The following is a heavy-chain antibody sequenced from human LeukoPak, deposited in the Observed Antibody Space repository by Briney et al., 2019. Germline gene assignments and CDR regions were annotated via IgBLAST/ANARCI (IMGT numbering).Heavy chain of an antibody. Sequence: ASVKVSCKASGYTFTSYDINWVRQATGQGLEWMGWMNPNSGNTCYAQKFQGRVTMTSNTSISTAYMELSSLRSEDTAVYYCARVHSSGYDDYWGQGTLVTVSS. CDR3: ARVHSSGYDDY. CDR1: GYTFTSYD. J-gene: IGHJ4*02. V-gene: IGHV1-8*01. D-gene: IGHD3-22*01. CDR2: MNPNSGNT.